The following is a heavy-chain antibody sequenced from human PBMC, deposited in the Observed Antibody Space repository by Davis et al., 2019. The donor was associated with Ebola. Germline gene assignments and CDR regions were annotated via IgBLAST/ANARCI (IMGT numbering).Heavy chain of an antibody. D-gene: IGHD7-27*01. V-gene: IGHV1-18*01. CDR3: ARDLGMVYSYYMDV. CDR1: GYTFTSYG. CDR2: ISPYNGNT. J-gene: IGHJ6*03. Sequence: ASVTVSCKASGYTFTSYGLIRVRHAPGQGLEWMGWISPYNGNTNYAQKLQGRVTMTTDTSTSTAYMELRSLRSDDTAVYYCARDLGMVYSYYMDVWGKGTTVTVSS.